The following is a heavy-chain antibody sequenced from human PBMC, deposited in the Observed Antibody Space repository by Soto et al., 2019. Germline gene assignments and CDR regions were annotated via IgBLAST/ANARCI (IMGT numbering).Heavy chain of an antibody. V-gene: IGHV3-7*01. CDR3: AREGSGFYADY. CDR1: RFTFINYW. Sequence: EVQLVESGGGLVQPGGSLRLSCAASRFTFINYWMSWVRQAPGKGLEWVASIRQDGSEKYYLDSVKRRFTISRDNAENSLDLQMNSLRVEDTAVYYCAREGSGFYADYWGQGTLVTVSS. D-gene: IGHD6-19*01. CDR2: IRQDGSEK. J-gene: IGHJ4*02.